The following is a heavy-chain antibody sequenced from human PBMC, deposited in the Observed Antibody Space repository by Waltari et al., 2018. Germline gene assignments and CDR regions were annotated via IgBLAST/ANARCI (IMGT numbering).Heavy chain of an antibody. J-gene: IGHJ6*03. Sequence: QVQLVESGGGVVQPGGSLRLSCAAPGFPFSSYGLPWVRQAPGKGLEWVAFIRYDGSNKYYADSVKGRFTISRDNSKNTLYLEMNSLRAEDTAVYYCAKGGGYYMDVWGKGTTVTVSS. D-gene: IGHD2-15*01. CDR3: AKGGGYYMDV. CDR1: GFPFSSYG. V-gene: IGHV3-30*02. CDR2: IRYDGSNK.